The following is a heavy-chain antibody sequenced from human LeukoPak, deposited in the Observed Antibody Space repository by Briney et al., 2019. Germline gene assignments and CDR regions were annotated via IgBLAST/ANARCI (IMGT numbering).Heavy chain of an antibody. V-gene: IGHV3-11*06. J-gene: IGHJ5*02. D-gene: IGHD3-10*01. Sequence: GGSLRLSCAASGFTFSDYYMSWIRQAPGKGLEWVSYISSSSSYTNYADSVKGRFTISRDNAKNSLYLQMNSLSAEDTAVYYCTRDPTMVRVSDTINWFDPWGQGTLVTVSS. CDR3: TRDPTMVRVSDTINWFDP. CDR2: ISSSSSYT. CDR1: GFTFSDYY.